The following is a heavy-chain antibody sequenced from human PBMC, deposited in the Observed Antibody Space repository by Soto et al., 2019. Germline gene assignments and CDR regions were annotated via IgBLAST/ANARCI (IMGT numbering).Heavy chain of an antibody. J-gene: IGHJ4*02. V-gene: IGHV3-30*03. CDR3: ARVYCSTTTCHVQAFDS. Sequence: QVQLVESGGGVVQPGRSLRLSCAASGFTFSSYGMHWVRQAPGKGLEWVAVISYDGSNKYYADSVKGRFTISRDNSKNTLYLQMNSLRAEDTAVYYCARVYCSTTTCHVQAFDSWGQGTLVTVSS. CDR1: GFTFSSYG. D-gene: IGHD2-2*01. CDR2: ISYDGSNK.